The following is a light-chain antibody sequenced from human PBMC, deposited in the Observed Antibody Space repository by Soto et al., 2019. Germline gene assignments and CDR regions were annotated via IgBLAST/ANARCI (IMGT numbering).Light chain of an antibody. V-gene: IGLV2-8*01. CDR2: EVS. CDR3: SSYAGSNNWV. J-gene: IGLJ2*01. CDR1: SSDVGGYNY. Sequence: QSVLTQPPSASGSPGQSVTISCTGTSSDVGGYNYVSWYQQHPGKAPKLIIYEVSKRPSGVPDRFSGSKSGNTASLTVSGLQAEDEADYSCSSYAGSNNWVFGGGTKVPVL.